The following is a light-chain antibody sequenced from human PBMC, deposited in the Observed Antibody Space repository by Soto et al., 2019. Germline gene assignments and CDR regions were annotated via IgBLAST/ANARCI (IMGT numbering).Light chain of an antibody. CDR1: QGISNW. J-gene: IGKJ5*01. CDR2: AAS. V-gene: IGKV1-12*01. Sequence: DIPMTQSPSSVSASVGDRVTLTCRASQGISNWLAWYQQKPGKAPKLLIYAASTLQSGVPSRFSGSGSGTDFTLTISSLQPEDFATYYCQEASRIPITFGQGTRLEIK. CDR3: QEASRIPIT.